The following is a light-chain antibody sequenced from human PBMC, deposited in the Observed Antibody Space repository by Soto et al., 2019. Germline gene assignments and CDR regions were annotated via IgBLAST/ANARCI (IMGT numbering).Light chain of an antibody. CDR2: NAS. Sequence: EIVLTQSPATLSLSPGERATLSCRASQSVGSYLAWYQLKPGQPPRLLIYNASNRATGIPARFSGSGSGTDFTLTISSLEPEDFAVYYCQQRRNWPPVTFGHGTRLEIK. CDR3: QQRRNWPPVT. J-gene: IGKJ5*01. CDR1: QSVGSY. V-gene: IGKV3-11*01.